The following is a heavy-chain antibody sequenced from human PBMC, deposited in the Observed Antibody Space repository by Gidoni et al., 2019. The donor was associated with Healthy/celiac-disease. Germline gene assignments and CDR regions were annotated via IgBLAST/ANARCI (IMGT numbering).Heavy chain of an antibody. D-gene: IGHD3-22*01. V-gene: IGHV3-73*02. Sequence: EVQLVESGGGLVQPGGPLNPSCEALGFTFIASPMPWVRQASGKGLEWVGRIRSKANSYATAYAASVKGRFTISRDDSKNTAYLQMNSLKTEDTAVYYCTRPYYDSSGYYPEDAFDIWGQGTMVTVSS. CDR1: GFTFIASP. CDR2: IRSKANSYAT. J-gene: IGHJ3*02. CDR3: TRPYYDSSGYYPEDAFDI.